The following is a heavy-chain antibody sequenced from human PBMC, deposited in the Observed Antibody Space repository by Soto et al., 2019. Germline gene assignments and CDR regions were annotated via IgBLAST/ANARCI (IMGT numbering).Heavy chain of an antibody. Sequence: PGGSLRLSCAASGFTFSSYAMRWVRQAPGKGLEWVSAISGSGGSTYYADSVKGRFTISRDNSKNTLYLQMNSLRAEDTAVYYCAKAGTASLYYFNYWGQGTLVTVSS. CDR2: ISGSGGST. CDR1: GFTFSSYA. J-gene: IGHJ4*02. D-gene: IGHD5-18*01. V-gene: IGHV3-23*01. CDR3: AKAGTASLYYFNY.